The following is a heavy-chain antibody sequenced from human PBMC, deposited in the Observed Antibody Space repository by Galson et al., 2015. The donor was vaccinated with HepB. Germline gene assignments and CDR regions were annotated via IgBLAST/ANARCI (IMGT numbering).Heavy chain of an antibody. V-gene: IGHV3-23*01. CDR3: AKGVVAAAGRQKDYFDY. CDR2: ISGSGGST. J-gene: IGHJ4*02. D-gene: IGHD6-13*01. CDR1: GFTFSSYA. Sequence: SLRLSCAASGFTFSSYAMSWVRQAPGKGLEWVSAISGSGGSTYYADSVKGRFTISRDNSKNTLYLQMNSLRAEDTAVYYCAKGVVAAAGRQKDYFDYWGQGTLVTVSS.